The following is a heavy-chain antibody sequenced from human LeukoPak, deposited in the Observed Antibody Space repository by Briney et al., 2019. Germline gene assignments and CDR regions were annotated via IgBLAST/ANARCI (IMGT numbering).Heavy chain of an antibody. CDR3: ARSSYSSSSSV. V-gene: IGHV3-7*03. CDR1: GFTFSGFW. Sequence: GGSLRLSCAVSGFTFSGFWMSWSRQAPGKGLEWVASINSDGREGYYADVVKGRFTISRDNAKNSLYLQINSLRAEDTAVYYCARSSYSSSSSVWGQGTMVTVSS. D-gene: IGHD6-6*01. CDR2: INSDGREG. J-gene: IGHJ3*01.